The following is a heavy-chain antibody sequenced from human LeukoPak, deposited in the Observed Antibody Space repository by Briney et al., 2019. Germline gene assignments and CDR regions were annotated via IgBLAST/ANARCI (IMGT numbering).Heavy chain of an antibody. Sequence: PSETLSLTCAVYGGSFSGYYWSWIHQPPGKGLEWIGEINHSGSTNYNPSLKSRVTISVDASKNQFSLKLSSVTAADTAVYYCARPSAANTPWGQGTLVTVSS. CDR3: ARPSAANTP. CDR1: GGSFSGYY. D-gene: IGHD2-2*01. CDR2: INHSGST. V-gene: IGHV4-34*01. J-gene: IGHJ5*02.